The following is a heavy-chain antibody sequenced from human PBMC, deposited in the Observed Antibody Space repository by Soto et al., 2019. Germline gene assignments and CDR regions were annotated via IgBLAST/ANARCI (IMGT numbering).Heavy chain of an antibody. Sequence: SVKVSCKASGGTFSSYAISWVRQAPGQGLEWMGGIIPIFGTANYAQKFRDRVTITADESTSTAYMELSSLRSEDTAVYYCARDYYGSGGSDYWGQGTLVTVSS. D-gene: IGHD3-10*01. CDR1: GGTFSSYA. V-gene: IGHV1-69*13. CDR2: IIPIFGTA. CDR3: ARDYYGSGGSDY. J-gene: IGHJ4*02.